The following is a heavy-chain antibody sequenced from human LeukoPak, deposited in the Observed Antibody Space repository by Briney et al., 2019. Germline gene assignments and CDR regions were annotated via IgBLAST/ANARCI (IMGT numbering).Heavy chain of an antibody. CDR1: GGTFSSYA. CDR3: AKGGIAAAEPGYYYGMDV. D-gene: IGHD6-13*01. Sequence: ASVKVSCKASGGTFSSYAISWVRQAPGQGLEWMGGIIPIFGTANYAQKFQGRVTITADESTSTAYMELSSLRAGDTAVYYCAKGGIAAAEPGYYYGMDVWGKGTTVTVSS. J-gene: IGHJ6*04. CDR2: IIPIFGTA. V-gene: IGHV1-69*01.